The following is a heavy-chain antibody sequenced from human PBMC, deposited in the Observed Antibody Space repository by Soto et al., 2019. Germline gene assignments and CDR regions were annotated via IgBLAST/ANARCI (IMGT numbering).Heavy chain of an antibody. Sequence: ESVGGVVQPGRSLRLSCAASGFTFSSYAMHWVRQAPGKGLEWVAVISYDGSNKYYADSVKGRFTISRDNSKNTLYLQMNSLRAEDTAVYYCARETGRVEMATIGGRESYGMDVWGQGTTVTVSS. V-gene: IGHV3-30-3*01. CDR1: GFTFSSYA. D-gene: IGHD5-12*01. J-gene: IGHJ6*02. CDR2: ISYDGSNK. CDR3: ARETGRVEMATIGGRESYGMDV.